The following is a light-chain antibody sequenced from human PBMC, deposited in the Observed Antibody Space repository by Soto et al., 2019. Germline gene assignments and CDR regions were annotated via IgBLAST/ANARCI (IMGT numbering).Light chain of an antibody. Sequence: EIVLTRSPATLSLSPGERATLSCRASQSVGSYFAWYQQKPGQAPRLLIYDASNRATGIPARFSGSGSGTDFTLTISNLEPEDFAVYYCQQRGNWPLTFGQGTKVEIK. CDR2: DAS. CDR1: QSVGSY. V-gene: IGKV3-11*01. J-gene: IGKJ1*01. CDR3: QQRGNWPLT.